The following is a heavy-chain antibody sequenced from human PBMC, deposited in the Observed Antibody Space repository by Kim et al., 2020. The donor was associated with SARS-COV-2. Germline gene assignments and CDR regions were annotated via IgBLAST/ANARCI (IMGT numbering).Heavy chain of an antibody. Sequence: KKYAQSVKGGFTISGDKSKSTRTLQMHGLRADDTAVYYCARDYRWLRILGYWGQGTLVTVSS. D-gene: IGHD5-12*01. CDR3: ARDYRWLRILGY. CDR2: K. V-gene: IGHV3-33*01. J-gene: IGHJ1*01.